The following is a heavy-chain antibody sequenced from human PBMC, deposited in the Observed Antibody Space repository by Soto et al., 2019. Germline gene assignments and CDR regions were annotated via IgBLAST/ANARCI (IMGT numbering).Heavy chain of an antibody. Sequence: GGSLKPSCADPGFHVLINSMGWVRQAPGKGLEWVSVIYSGGSTYYADSVKGRFTISRDNSKNTLYLQMNSLRAEDTAVYYCARDNYDSSGYYHRGFDYWGQGT. V-gene: IGHV3-66*01. CDR2: IYSGGST. D-gene: IGHD3-22*01. J-gene: IGHJ4*02. CDR3: ARDNYDSSGYYHRGFDY. CDR1: GFHVLINS.